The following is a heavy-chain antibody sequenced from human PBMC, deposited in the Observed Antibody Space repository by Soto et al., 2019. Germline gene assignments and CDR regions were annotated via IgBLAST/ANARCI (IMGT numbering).Heavy chain of an antibody. CDR2: IYYSGST. V-gene: IGHV4-31*03. Sequence: QVQLQESGPGLVKPSQTLSLTCTVSGGSISSGGYYWSWIRQHPGKGLEWIGYIYYSGSTYYNPSLKSRVTISVDTSKNQCSLKLSSVTAADTAVYYCARDSDYYGSDDAFDIWGQGTMVTVSS. D-gene: IGHD3-10*01. J-gene: IGHJ3*02. CDR1: GGSISSGGYY. CDR3: ARDSDYYGSDDAFDI.